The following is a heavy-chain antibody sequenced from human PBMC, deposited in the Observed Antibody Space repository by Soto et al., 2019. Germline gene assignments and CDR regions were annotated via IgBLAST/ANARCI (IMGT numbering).Heavy chain of an antibody. Sequence: ASVKVSCKVSGYTLTELSMHWVRQAPGKGLEWMGGFDPEDGETIYAQKFQGRVTMTEDTSTDTAYMELSSLRSEDTAVYYCATLSNDFWSGPNNRFDPWGQGTLVTVSS. CDR3: ATLSNDFWSGPNNRFDP. CDR2: FDPEDGET. V-gene: IGHV1-24*01. CDR1: GYTLTELS. D-gene: IGHD3-3*01. J-gene: IGHJ5*02.